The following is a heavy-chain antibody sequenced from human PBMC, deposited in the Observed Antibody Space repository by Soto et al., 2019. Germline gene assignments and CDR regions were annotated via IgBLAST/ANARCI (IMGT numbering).Heavy chain of an antibody. CDR3: ARCRRQQLVLQYYFDY. J-gene: IGHJ4*02. D-gene: IGHD6-13*01. CDR2: MNPNSGNT. V-gene: IGHV1-8*01. CDR1: GYTFTSYD. Sequence: QVQLVQSGAEVKKPGASVKVSCKASGYTFTSYDINWVRQATGQGLEWMGWMNPNSGNTGYAQKFQGRVTMTRNTSISTAYMELSSLRSEDTAVYYCARCRRQQLVLQYYFDYWGQGTLVTVSS.